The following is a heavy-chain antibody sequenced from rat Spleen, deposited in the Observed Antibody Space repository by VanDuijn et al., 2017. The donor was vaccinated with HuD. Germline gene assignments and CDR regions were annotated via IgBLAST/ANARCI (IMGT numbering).Heavy chain of an antibody. CDR3: ARNYYYSPGVMDA. CDR1: GFTFSNYG. D-gene: IGHD1-2*01. J-gene: IGHJ4*01. Sequence: EVQLVESGGDLVQPGRSLKLSCAASGFTFSNYGMAWVCQAPTKGLEWVASISYEGSSTNYRDSVKGRFTISRDNAESTLYLQMNSLRSEDTATYYCARNYYYSPGVMDAWGQGASVTVSS. V-gene: IGHV5-29*01. CDR2: ISYEGSST.